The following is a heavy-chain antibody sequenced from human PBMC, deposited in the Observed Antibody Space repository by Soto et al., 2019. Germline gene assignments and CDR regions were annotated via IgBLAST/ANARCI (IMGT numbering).Heavy chain of an antibody. CDR1: GFNFNDYY. CDR2: ISGSSNTI. J-gene: IGHJ4*02. D-gene: IGHD3-3*01. CDR3: ARIDFWSVPIGD. V-gene: IGHV3-11*01. Sequence: QVQLVESGGGLVKPGRSLRLSCAAAGFNFNDYYMSWIRQAPGKGLEWISYISGSSNTISYADSVRGRFTISRDNAKNSLDLQMHRLRVEDTALFYCARIDFWSVPIGDWGRGTLVTVSS.